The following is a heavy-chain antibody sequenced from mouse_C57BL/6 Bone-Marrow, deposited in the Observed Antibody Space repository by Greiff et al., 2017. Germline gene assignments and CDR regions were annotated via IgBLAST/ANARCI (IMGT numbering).Heavy chain of an antibody. D-gene: IGHD1-1*01. V-gene: IGHV1-81*01. CDR2: IYPRSGNT. J-gene: IGHJ4*01. CDR1: GYTFTSYG. CDR3: ARWGYYYGTMDY. Sequence: LVESGAELARPGASVKLSCKASGYTFTSYGISWVKQRTGQGLEWIGEIYPRSGNTYYNEKFKGKATLTADKSSSTAYMELRSLTSEDSAVYFCARWGYYYGTMDYWGQGTSVTVSS.